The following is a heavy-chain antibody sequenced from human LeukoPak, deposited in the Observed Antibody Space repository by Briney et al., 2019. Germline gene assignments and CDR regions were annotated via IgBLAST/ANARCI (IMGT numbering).Heavy chain of an antibody. CDR1: GDSISNYY. J-gene: IGHJ5*02. CDR2: ILSSGST. V-gene: IGHV4-4*09. D-gene: IGHD3-3*02. CDR3: ARRVISEFSIDKGNWLDP. Sequence: SETLSLTCSVSGDSISNYYWNWIRQSPGKGLEWIGYILSSGSTHHNPSLASRISLSMDPSKNQFSLKLSSVTAADTAVYYCARRVISEFSIDKGNWLDPWGQGTLVTVSS.